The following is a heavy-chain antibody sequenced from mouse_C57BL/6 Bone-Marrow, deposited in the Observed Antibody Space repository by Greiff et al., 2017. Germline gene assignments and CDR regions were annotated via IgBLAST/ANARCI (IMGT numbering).Heavy chain of an antibody. CDR2: IRLKSDNYAT. Sequence: DVQLVESGGGLVQPGGSMKLSCVASGFTFSNYWMNWVRQSPEKGLEWVAQIRLKSDNYATHYAESVKGRFTISRDDSKSSVYLQMNNLRAEDTGIYYCIMIPYWYCDVWGTGTTVTVSS. CDR1: GFTFSNYW. J-gene: IGHJ1*03. CDR3: IMIPYWYCDV. V-gene: IGHV6-3*01. D-gene: IGHD2-4*01.